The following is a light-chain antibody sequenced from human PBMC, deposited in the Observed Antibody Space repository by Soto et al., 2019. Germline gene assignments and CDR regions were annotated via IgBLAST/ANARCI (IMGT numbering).Light chain of an antibody. V-gene: IGKV3D-20*01. CDR1: QTVDKNY. CDR2: DVS. Sequence: EIVLTQSPATLSLSPGERATLSCGASQTVDKNYLGWYQQKPGLAPRLLIYDVSNRATGIPDRFSGSESGTHFTLTITRLEPEDFAVYYCQQYAHSPLTFGGGTKLEIK. J-gene: IGKJ4*01. CDR3: QQYAHSPLT.